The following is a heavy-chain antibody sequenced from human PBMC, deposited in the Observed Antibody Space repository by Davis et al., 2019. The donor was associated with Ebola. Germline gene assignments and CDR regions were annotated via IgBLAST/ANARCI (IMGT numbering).Heavy chain of an antibody. V-gene: IGHV5-51*01. CDR1: EYSFTSYW. J-gene: IGHJ3*02. Sequence: GESLKISCKGSEYSFTSYWIGWVRQKPGKGLEWMGIIYPGDSRTRYSPSFQGQVTISAEKSITTAYLQWSSLKASDSAMYYCARESYSSSWYSAGDAFDIWGQGTMVTVSS. CDR2: IYPGDSRT. CDR3: ARESYSSSWYSAGDAFDI. D-gene: IGHD6-13*01.